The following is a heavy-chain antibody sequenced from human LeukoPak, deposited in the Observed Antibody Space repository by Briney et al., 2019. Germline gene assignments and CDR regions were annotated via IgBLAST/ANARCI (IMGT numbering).Heavy chain of an antibody. V-gene: IGHV3-21*04. J-gene: IGHJ4*02. CDR2: ISSSSSYI. CDR1: GFTFSSYS. Sequence: PGGSLRLSCAASGFTFSSYSMNWVRQAPGKGLEWVSSISSSSSYIYYADSVKGRFTISRDNAKNSLYLQMNSLRAEDTAVYYCARVRWMGATNSVYSHYFDYWGQGTLVTVSS. CDR3: ARVRWMGATNSVYSHYFDY. D-gene: IGHD1-26*01.